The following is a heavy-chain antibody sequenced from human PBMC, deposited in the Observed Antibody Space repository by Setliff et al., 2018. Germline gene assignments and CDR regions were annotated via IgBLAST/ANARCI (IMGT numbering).Heavy chain of an antibody. Sequence: LRLSCAASGFTFSSYAMHWVRQAPGKGLEWVAVISYDGSNKYYADSVKGRFTISRDNSKNTLYLQMNSLRAEDTAVYYCARGSPLHYWGQGTLVTVSS. CDR1: GFTFSSYA. D-gene: IGHD3-10*01. V-gene: IGHV3-30-3*01. CDR3: ARGSPLHY. J-gene: IGHJ4*02. CDR2: ISYDGSNK.